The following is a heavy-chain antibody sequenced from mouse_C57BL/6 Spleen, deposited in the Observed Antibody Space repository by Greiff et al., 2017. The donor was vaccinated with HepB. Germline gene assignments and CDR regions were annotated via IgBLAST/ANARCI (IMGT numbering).Heavy chain of an antibody. J-gene: IGHJ4*01. CDR1: GYSFTDYN. Sequence: EVKLQESGPELVKPGASVKISCKASGYSFTDYNMNWVKQSNGKSLEWIGVINPNYGTTSYNQKFKGKATLTVDQSSSTAYMQLNSLTSEDSAVYYCARSSYYGRYAMDYWGQGTSVTVSS. CDR3: ARSSYYGRYAMDY. V-gene: IGHV1-39*01. CDR2: INPNYGTT. D-gene: IGHD1-1*01.